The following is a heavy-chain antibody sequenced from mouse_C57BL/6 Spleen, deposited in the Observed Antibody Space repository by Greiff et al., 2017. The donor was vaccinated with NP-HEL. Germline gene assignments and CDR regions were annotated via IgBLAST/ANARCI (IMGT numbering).Heavy chain of an antibody. V-gene: IGHV1-63*01. Sequence: QVQLQQSGAELVRPGTSVKMSCKASGYTFTNYWIGWAKQRPGHGLEWIGDIYPGGGYTNYNEKFKGKATLTADKSSSTAYMQFSSLTSEDSAIYYCALYYGGAMDYWGQGTSVTVSS. CDR2: IYPGGGYT. J-gene: IGHJ4*01. CDR1: GYTFTNYW. CDR3: ALYYGGAMDY. D-gene: IGHD1-1*01.